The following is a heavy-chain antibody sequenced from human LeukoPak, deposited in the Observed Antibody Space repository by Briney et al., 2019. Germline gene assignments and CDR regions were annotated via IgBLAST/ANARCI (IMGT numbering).Heavy chain of an antibody. Sequence: SETLPLTCTVSDGSISSSSYYWGWIRQSPGKGLEWIGSMYYRGSTYYNPSLKSRVTLSVDTPKNQFSLKLSSVTAADTAVYYCARHGRDGYNYGPVVYYWGQGTLVTVSS. CDR1: DGSISSSSYY. CDR3: ARHGRDGYNYGPVVYY. D-gene: IGHD5-24*01. J-gene: IGHJ4*02. CDR2: MYYRGST. V-gene: IGHV4-39*01.